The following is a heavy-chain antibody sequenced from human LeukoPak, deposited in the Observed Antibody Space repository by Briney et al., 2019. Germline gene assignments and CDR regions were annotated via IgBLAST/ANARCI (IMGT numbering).Heavy chain of an antibody. Sequence: ASVKVSCKASGGTFSSYAISWVRQAPGQGHEWMGWISAYNGNTNYTQKLQGRVTMTTDTSTSTAYMELRSLRSDDTAVYYCARDKPSGYGDYGIDYWGQGTLVTVSS. V-gene: IGHV1-18*01. CDR3: ARDKPSGYGDYGIDY. D-gene: IGHD4-17*01. CDR2: ISAYNGNT. CDR1: GGTFSSYA. J-gene: IGHJ4*02.